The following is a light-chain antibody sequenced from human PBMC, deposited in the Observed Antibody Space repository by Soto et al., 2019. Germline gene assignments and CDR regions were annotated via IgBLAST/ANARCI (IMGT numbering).Light chain of an antibody. CDR2: EAS. CDR3: QQYNNWPS. Sequence: QMTQSPNTLSASVGDSVSFTCRASESVGGHLAWYQQKPGNAPKLLIYEASALESGVPSRFSGSGYGTEFTLTINGLLPEDFVTYYCQQYNNWPSFGQGTKVDIK. V-gene: IGKV1-5*03. CDR1: ESVGGH. J-gene: IGKJ1*01.